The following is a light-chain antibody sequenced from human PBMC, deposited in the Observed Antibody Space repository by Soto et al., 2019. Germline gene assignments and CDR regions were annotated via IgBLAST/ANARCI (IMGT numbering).Light chain of an antibody. CDR2: RNN. Sequence: QSVLTQPPSASGTPGQRVTISCSGSSSNIGSNYVYWYQQLPGTAPKLLIYRNNQRPSGVPDRFSGSKSGTSASLAISGLRSEDEADYYCAAWDDSLSGQDVFGPGTKVTVL. CDR1: SSNIGSNY. V-gene: IGLV1-47*01. CDR3: AAWDDSLSGQDV. J-gene: IGLJ1*01.